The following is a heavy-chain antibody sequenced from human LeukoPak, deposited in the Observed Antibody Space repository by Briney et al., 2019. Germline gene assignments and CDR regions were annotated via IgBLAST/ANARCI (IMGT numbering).Heavy chain of an antibody. J-gene: IGHJ5*02. CDR2: IYYSGST. Sequence: SETLSLTCTVSGYSISSGYYWGWIRQPPGKGLEWIGYIYYSGSTYYNPSLKSRITVSVDTSKNQFSLELRSVTAADTAVYYCARDRDITWFYSWGQGTLVTVSS. CDR1: GYSISSGYY. CDR3: ARDRDITWFYS. V-gene: IGHV4-38-2*02. D-gene: IGHD3-9*01.